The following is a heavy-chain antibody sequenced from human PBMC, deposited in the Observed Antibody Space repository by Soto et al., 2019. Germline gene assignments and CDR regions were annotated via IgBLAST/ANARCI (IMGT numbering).Heavy chain of an antibody. Sequence: ASVKVSCTASGYTFTSYYMHWLRQAPGQGLEWMGIINPSGGSTSYAQKFQGQVTISADKSTNTAYLQWSSLEVSDSAMYFCARHGGAGAPPRSGLYSDYFFSGMDVWGQGTTVTVSS. V-gene: IGHV1-46*01. CDR3: ARHGGAGAPPRSGLYSDYFFSGMDV. J-gene: IGHJ6*02. CDR2: INPSGGST. CDR1: GYTFTSYY. D-gene: IGHD3-3*01.